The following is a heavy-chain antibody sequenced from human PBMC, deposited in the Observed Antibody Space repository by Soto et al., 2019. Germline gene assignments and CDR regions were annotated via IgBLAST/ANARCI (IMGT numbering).Heavy chain of an antibody. CDR2: ISISSSYI. Sequence: GGSLRLSCAASGFTFSSYSMNWVRQAPGKGLEWVSSISISSSYIYYADSVKGRFTISRDNAKNSLYLQMNSLRAEDTAVYYCARILYDFWSGYYSPDNWFDPWGQGTLVTISS. V-gene: IGHV3-21*01. J-gene: IGHJ5*02. D-gene: IGHD3-3*01. CDR1: GFTFSSYS. CDR3: ARILYDFWSGYYSPDNWFDP.